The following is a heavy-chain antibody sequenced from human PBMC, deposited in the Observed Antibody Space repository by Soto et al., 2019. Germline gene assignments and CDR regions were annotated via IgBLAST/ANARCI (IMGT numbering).Heavy chain of an antibody. D-gene: IGHD3-3*01. V-gene: IGHV3-30-3*01. Sequence: QVQLVESGGGVVQPGRSLRLSCAASGFTFSSYAMHWVRQAPGKGLEWVAVISYDGSNKYYADSVKGRFTISRDNSKNTLYLQMNSLRAEDTAVYYCVRDGGNVLRFLEWLPSRWFDPWGQGTLVTVSS. J-gene: IGHJ5*02. CDR3: VRDGGNVLRFLEWLPSRWFDP. CDR1: GFTFSSYA. CDR2: ISYDGSNK.